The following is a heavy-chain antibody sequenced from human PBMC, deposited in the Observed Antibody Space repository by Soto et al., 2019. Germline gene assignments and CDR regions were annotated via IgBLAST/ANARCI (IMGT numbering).Heavy chain of an antibody. CDR2: IIPILGIA. Sequence: QVQLVQSGAEVKKPGSSVKVSCKASGGTFSSYTISWVRQAPGQGLEWMGRIIPILGIANYAQKFQGRVTITADKYTSTAYMELSSLRSEDTAVYYCARDQDSSSSDYWGQGTLVTVSS. CDR3: ARDQDSSSSDY. V-gene: IGHV1-69*08. J-gene: IGHJ4*02. CDR1: GGTFSSYT. D-gene: IGHD6-13*01.